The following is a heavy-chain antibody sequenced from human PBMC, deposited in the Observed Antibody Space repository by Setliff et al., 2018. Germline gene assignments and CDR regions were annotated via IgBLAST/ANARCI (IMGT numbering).Heavy chain of an antibody. CDR2: ISSYNDIT. CDR3: AISTLSICSGGTCPNVFDV. D-gene: IGHD2-15*01. Sequence: ASVKVSCKASGYILNSYGISWVRQAPGQGLEWMGWISSYNDITNYAQRFQGRVTLTTDMSTSAAYMELRSLGSDDTAVYYCAISTLSICSGGTCPNVFDVWGQGTLVTVSS. CDR1: GYILNSYG. J-gene: IGHJ4*02. V-gene: IGHV1-18*01.